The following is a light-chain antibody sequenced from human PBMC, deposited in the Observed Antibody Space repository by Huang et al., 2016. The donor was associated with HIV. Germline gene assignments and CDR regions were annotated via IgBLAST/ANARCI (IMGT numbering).Light chain of an antibody. CDR3: QQSYSTPQNT. Sequence: DIQMTQSPSSLSASVGDRVTITCRASQSISSYLNWYQQKPWKAPKLLIYAASSLQRGVPSRFSGSLSGTYCTLTISSLQPEDFATYYCQQSYSTPQNTFGQGTKLEIK. CDR1: QSISSY. J-gene: IGKJ2*01. CDR2: AAS. V-gene: IGKV1-39*01.